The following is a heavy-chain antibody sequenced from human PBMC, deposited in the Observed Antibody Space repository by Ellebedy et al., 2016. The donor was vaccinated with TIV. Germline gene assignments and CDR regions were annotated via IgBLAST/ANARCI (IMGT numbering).Heavy chain of an antibody. CDR2: IYSGGST. Sequence: GGSLRLXXVASGLTVSSNFMNWVRQAPGKGLEWVSVIYSGGSTYYADSVKGRFTISRDNAKSTLYLQMNNLRAEDSALYYCVSGMMVLMTGTSDHWGQGTLVTVSS. CDR3: VSGMMVLMTGTSDH. CDR1: GLTVSSNF. V-gene: IGHV3-66*01. J-gene: IGHJ4*02. D-gene: IGHD4/OR15-4a*01.